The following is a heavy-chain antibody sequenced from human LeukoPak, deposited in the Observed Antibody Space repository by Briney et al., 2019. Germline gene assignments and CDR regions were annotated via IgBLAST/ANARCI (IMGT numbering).Heavy chain of an antibody. J-gene: IGHJ4*02. CDR2: ISAYNGNT. Sequence: ASVKVSCKASGYTFTSCGISWVRQAPGQGLEWMGWISAYNGNTNYAQKLQGRVTMTTDTSTSTAYMELRSLRSDDTAVYYCARKYYDFWSGYTHFDYWGQGTLVTVSS. D-gene: IGHD3-3*01. CDR1: GYTFTSCG. V-gene: IGHV1-18*01. CDR3: ARKYYDFWSGYTHFDY.